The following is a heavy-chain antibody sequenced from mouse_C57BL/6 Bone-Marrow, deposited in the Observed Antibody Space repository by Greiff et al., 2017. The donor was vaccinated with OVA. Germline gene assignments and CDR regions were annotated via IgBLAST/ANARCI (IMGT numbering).Heavy chain of an antibody. CDR2: IDPSDSCT. V-gene: IGHV1-69*01. CDR1: GYTFTSYW. D-gene: IGHD1-1*01. J-gene: IGHJ3*01. CDR3: ASSPGSSYVGWFAY. Sequence: QVQLQQPGAELVMPGASVKLSCKASGYTFTSYWMHWVKQRPGQGLEWIGEIDPSDSCTIYNQKFKGKATLTVAKSSSTASMQLSSLTSEDSAVYSWASSPGSSYVGWFAYWGQGTLVTVSA.